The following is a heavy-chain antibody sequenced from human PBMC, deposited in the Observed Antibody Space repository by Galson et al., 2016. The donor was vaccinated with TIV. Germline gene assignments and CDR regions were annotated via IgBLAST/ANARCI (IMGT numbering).Heavy chain of an antibody. V-gene: IGHV3-30*03. CDR1: GFIFSGHA. CDR3: ARTVTENVYYSGMDV. J-gene: IGHJ6*02. Sequence: SLRLSCAASGFIFSGHAMHWVRQAPGKGLDWLAVISYDGINKYYADSVRGRYTISRDNSKNTLYLQMNSLRGEDTAVYYFARTVTENVYYSGMDVWGQGTTVTVSS. D-gene: IGHD2-21*02. CDR2: ISYDGINK.